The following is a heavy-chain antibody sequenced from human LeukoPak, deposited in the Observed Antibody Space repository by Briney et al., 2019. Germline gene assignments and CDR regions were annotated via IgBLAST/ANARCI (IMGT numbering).Heavy chain of an antibody. V-gene: IGHV3-21*01. Sequence: GGSLRLSCAASGFAFSRYDMSWVRQAPGKGLEWVSSISSSSSYIYYTDSVKGRFTISRDNAKNSLYLQMDSLRAEDTAVYYCARGLDNYGYSANIWGQGTMVTVSS. CDR3: ARGLDNYGYSANI. CDR1: GFAFSRYD. J-gene: IGHJ3*02. D-gene: IGHD5-18*01. CDR2: ISSSSSYI.